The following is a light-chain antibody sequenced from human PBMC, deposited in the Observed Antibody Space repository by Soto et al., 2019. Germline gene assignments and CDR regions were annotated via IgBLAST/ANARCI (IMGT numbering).Light chain of an antibody. V-gene: IGKV1-5*01. J-gene: IGKJ4*01. CDR2: DVS. Sequence: DVQMPQAPSTLSASLRARVTLSCRASQSINNLLAWYQQKPGKAPKFLIYDVSSLESGVPSRFSGSGSGTEFTLTISSLQPEDFATYYCQQYDSYPLTFGGGTKVDIK. CDR3: QQYDSYPLT. CDR1: QSINNL.